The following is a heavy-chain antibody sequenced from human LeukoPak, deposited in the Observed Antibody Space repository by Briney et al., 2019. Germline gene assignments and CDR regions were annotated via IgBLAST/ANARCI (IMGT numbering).Heavy chain of an antibody. Sequence: GRSLRLSCAASGFTFSSYGMHWVRQAPGKGLEWVAVIWYDGSNKYYADSVKGRFTISRDNSKNTLYLQMNSPRAEDTAVYYCASEAAAGTGGFDYWGQGTLVTVSS. D-gene: IGHD6-13*01. V-gene: IGHV3-33*01. J-gene: IGHJ4*02. CDR1: GFTFSSYG. CDR3: ASEAAAGTGGFDY. CDR2: IWYDGSNK.